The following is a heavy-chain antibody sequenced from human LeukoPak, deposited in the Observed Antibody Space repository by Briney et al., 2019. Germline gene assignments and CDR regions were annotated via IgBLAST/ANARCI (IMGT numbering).Heavy chain of an antibody. CDR3: ARDTLTAGYSGYDYSDY. J-gene: IGHJ4*02. Sequence: SVKVSFKASGGTFIIYAISWVRQAPGQGGEWMGRIIPILGIANYAQKFQGRVTITADKSTRTSYMQLSSLRSEDTAVYYCARDTLTAGYSGYDYSDYWGQGTLVTVSS. CDR1: GGTFIIYA. D-gene: IGHD5-12*01. CDR2: IIPILGIA. V-gene: IGHV1-69*04.